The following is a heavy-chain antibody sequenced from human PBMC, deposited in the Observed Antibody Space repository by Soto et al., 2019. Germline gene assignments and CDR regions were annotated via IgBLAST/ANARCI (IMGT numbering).Heavy chain of an antibody. D-gene: IGHD1-1*01. CDR3: ARQTGTPGFDI. J-gene: IGHJ3*02. CDR1: GYTITSYY. CDR2: INPSGGST. V-gene: IGHV1-46*03. Sequence: GASVKVSCKASGYTITSYYMHWVRQAPGQGLEWMGIINPSGGSTSYAQKFQGRVTMTRDTSTSTVYMELSSLRSEDTAVYYCARQTGTPGFDIWGQGTMVTVSS.